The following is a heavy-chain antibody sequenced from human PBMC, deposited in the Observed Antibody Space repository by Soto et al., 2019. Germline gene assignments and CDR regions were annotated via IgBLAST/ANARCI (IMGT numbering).Heavy chain of an antibody. Sequence: GGSLRLSCAASGFTFSSYWMHWVRQAPGKGLVWVSRINSDGSSTSYADSVKGRFTISRDNAKNTLYLQMNSLRAEDTAVYYCARKSRSGGWFDPWGQGTLVTVSS. J-gene: IGHJ5*02. CDR3: ARKSRSGGWFDP. CDR2: INSDGSST. V-gene: IGHV3-74*01. D-gene: IGHD3-10*01. CDR1: GFTFSSYW.